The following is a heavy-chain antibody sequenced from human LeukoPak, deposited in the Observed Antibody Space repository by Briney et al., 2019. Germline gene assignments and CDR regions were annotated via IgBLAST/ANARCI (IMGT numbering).Heavy chain of an antibody. Sequence: GGSLRLSCSVSGLTFSTYWMTWVRQAPGRGLEWVANINQDGTRAYYVHSLKGRFSISRDNAKNSLLLQMNSLRAEDTGVYYCATVFRYGPPGAYWGQGALVTVSS. CDR1: GLTFSTYW. D-gene: IGHD2-8*02. V-gene: IGHV3-7*01. CDR2: INQDGTRA. J-gene: IGHJ4*02. CDR3: ATVFRYGPPGAY.